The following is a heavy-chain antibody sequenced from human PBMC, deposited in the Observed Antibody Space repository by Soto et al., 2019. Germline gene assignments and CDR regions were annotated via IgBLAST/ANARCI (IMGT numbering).Heavy chain of an antibody. CDR1: GGSFSGYY. V-gene: IGHV4-34*01. CDR3: ASSYCSGGSCYPHPFDY. CDR2: INHSGST. D-gene: IGHD2-15*01. J-gene: IGHJ4*02. Sequence: QVQLQQWGAGLLKPSETLSLTCAVYGGSFSGYYWSWIRQPPGKGLEWIGEINHSGSTNYNPSLKSRVTISVDTSKNQFSLKLSSVTAADTAVYYCASSYCSGGSCYPHPFDYWGQGTLVTVSS.